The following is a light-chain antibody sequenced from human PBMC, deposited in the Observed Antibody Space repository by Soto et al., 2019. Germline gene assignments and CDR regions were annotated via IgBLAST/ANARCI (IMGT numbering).Light chain of an antibody. CDR1: QSITNR. CDR2: DVS. J-gene: IGKJ1*01. V-gene: IGKV1-5*01. CDR3: QQYDDNWT. Sequence: KMSQSPSTLSANEGDRVTFTCRASQSITNRLAWYQQKPGQAPKLLIFDVSNLERGVPSRFSGSGSGKEFSLTISSLQPDDLATYYCQQYDDNWTFGERTKVAIK.